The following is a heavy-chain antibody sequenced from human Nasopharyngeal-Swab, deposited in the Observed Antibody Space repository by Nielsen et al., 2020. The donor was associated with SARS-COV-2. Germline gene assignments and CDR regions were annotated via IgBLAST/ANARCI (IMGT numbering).Heavy chain of an antibody. CDR2: MNPTSGNT. V-gene: IGHV1-8*01. J-gene: IGHJ6*02. CDR3: ARARGATIFGVVIGRYYYGMDV. D-gene: IGHD3-3*01. CDR1: GYTFTSYD. Sequence: ASVKVSCKASGYTFTSYDINWVRQATGQGLEWMGWMNPTSGNTGYAQKFQGRVTMTRNTSISTAYMELSSLRSEDTAVYYCARARGATIFGVVIGRYYYGMDVWGQGTTVTVSS.